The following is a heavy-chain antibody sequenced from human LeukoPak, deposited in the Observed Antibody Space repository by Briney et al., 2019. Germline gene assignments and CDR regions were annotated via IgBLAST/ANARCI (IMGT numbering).Heavy chain of an antibody. CDR1: GFTFDDYA. CDR2: ISWNSGSI. D-gene: IGHD3-22*01. J-gene: IGHJ4*02. Sequence: PGRSLRLSCAASGFTFDDYAMHWVRQAPGKGLEWVSGISWNSGSIGYADSVKGRFTISRDNAKNSLYLQMNSLRAEDTAVYYCAKVRDYDSSGYSDYWGQGNLVTVSS. CDR3: AKVRDYDSSGYSDY. V-gene: IGHV3-9*01.